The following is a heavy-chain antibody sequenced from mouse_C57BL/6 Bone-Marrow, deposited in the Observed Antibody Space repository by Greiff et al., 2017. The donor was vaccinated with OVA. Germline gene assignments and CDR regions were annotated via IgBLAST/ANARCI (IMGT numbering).Heavy chain of an antibody. CDR1: GYTFTSYW. D-gene: IGHD1-1*01. CDR2: IDTYGGNT. J-gene: IGHJ1*03. V-gene: IGHV1-50*01. CDR3: ARNYYDGYWYFDV. Sequence: QVQLMQSGAELVKPGASVKLSCKASGYTFTSYWMHWVNQSPGQGLEWIGEIDTYGGNTYYNHKFKGKATMTVDTSSNTAYLQLSSLTSEDSAVYYSARNYYDGYWYFDVWGTGTTVTVSS.